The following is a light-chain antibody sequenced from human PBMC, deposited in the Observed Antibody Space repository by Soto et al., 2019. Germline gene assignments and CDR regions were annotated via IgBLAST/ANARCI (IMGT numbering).Light chain of an antibody. CDR2: AAS. CDR3: QQYGSAPWT. Sequence: EIVLTQSPGTLSSSPGERATLSCRASESVSSNYLAWYQQRPGQAPRLLIYAASNRDRGIPDRFGGSGSGTDFTLTVSRLEPEEFAVYYCQQYGSAPWTFGQGTKV. J-gene: IGKJ1*01. V-gene: IGKV3-20*01. CDR1: ESVSSNY.